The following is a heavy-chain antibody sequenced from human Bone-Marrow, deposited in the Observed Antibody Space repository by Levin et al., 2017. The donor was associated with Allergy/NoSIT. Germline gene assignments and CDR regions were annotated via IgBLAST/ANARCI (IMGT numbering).Heavy chain of an antibody. D-gene: IGHD3-3*01. Sequence: GESLKISCKASGYTFTGYYMHWVRQAPGQGLEWMGWINPNSGGTNYAQKFQGRVTMTRDTSISTAYMELSRLRSDDTAVYYCARVKPLTLRIDSTIFGVNGMDVWGQGTTVTVSS. CDR2: INPNSGGT. J-gene: IGHJ6*02. CDR1: GYTFTGYY. CDR3: ARVKPLTLRIDSTIFGVNGMDV. V-gene: IGHV1-2*02.